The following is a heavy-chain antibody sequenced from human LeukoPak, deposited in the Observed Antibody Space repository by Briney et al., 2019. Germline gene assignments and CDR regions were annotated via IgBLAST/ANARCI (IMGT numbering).Heavy chain of an antibody. V-gene: IGHV1-69*13. D-gene: IGHD6-19*01. CDR2: IIPIFGTA. J-gene: IGHJ4*02. CDR1: GDTFTKYA. Sequence: SVKVSCKASGDTFTKYAISWVRQAPGQGLEWMGGIIPIFGTADYAQKFQGRVTITADESTSTAYMEMSSLRSEDTALYYCARSLRTFSGWYHYWGQGTPVTVSA. CDR3: ARSLRTFSGWYHY.